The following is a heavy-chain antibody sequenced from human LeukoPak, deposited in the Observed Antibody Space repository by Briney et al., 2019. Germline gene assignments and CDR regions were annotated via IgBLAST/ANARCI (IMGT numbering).Heavy chain of an antibody. J-gene: IGHJ6*02. V-gene: IGHV3-30*19. Sequence: GGSLRLSCAASGFTFSSYGMHWVRQAPGKGLEWVAVISYDGSNKYYADSVKGRFTISRDNSKNTLYLQMNSLRAEDTAVYYCARVYSSSSPYYYGMDVWGQGTTVTVSS. CDR2: ISYDGSNK. D-gene: IGHD6-6*01. CDR1: GFTFSSYG. CDR3: ARVYSSSSPYYYGMDV.